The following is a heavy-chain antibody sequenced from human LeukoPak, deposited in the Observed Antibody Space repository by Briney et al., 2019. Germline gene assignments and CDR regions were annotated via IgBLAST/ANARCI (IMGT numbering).Heavy chain of an antibody. CDR3: ASSMVYAMFDY. CDR2: ISSSSSYI. V-gene: IGHV3-21*01. D-gene: IGHD2-8*01. Sequence: GGSLRLSCAASGFTFSSCSMNWVRQAPGKGLEWASSISSSSSYIYYADSVKGRFTISRDNAKNSLYLQMNSLRAEDTAVYYCASSMVYAMFDYWGQGTLVTVSS. CDR1: GFTFSSCS. J-gene: IGHJ4*02.